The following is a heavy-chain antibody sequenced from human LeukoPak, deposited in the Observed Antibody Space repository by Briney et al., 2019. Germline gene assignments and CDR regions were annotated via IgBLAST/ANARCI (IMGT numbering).Heavy chain of an antibody. D-gene: IGHD3-16*01. CDR2: ISSSSSYI. CDR1: GFTFSSYG. CDR3: ARDSAGGLWGDAFDI. Sequence: GRSLRLSCAASGFTFSSYGMNWVRQAPGKGLEWVSSISSSSSYIYYADSVKGRFTISRDNAKNSLYLQMNSLRAEDTAVYYCARDSAGGLWGDAFDIWGQGTMVTVSS. J-gene: IGHJ3*02. V-gene: IGHV3-21*01.